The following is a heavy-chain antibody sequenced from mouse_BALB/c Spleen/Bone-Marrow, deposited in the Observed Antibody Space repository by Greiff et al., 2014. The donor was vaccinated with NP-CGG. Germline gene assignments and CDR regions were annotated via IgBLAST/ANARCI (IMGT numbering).Heavy chain of an antibody. CDR2: ISPGTDSI. Sequence: QVQLQQSDAELVKPGASVKISCKASGYTFTDHAIHWVKQKPEQGLEWIGYISPGTDSIKYNEKFKDKVTLTADKSSSTAYMQLNSLTSEDSTVYFCNYYGNTFDYWGQGTTLTVSS. V-gene: IGHV1S53*02. CDR3: NYYGNTFDY. J-gene: IGHJ2*01. D-gene: IGHD1-1*01. CDR1: GYTFTDHA.